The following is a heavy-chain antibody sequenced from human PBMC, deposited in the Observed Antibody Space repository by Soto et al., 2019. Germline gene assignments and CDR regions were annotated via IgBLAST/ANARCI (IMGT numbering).Heavy chain of an antibody. V-gene: IGHV4-59*01. CDR2: IYYSGST. D-gene: IGHD3-3*01. J-gene: IGHJ6*02. Sequence: LTCTVSGGSISSYYWSWIRQPPGKGLEWIGYIYYSGSTNYNPSLKSRVTISVDTSKNQFSLKLSSVTAADTAVYYCARGNFWSGYYYYYGMDVWGQGTTVTVSS. CDR1: GGSISSYY. CDR3: ARGNFWSGYYYYYGMDV.